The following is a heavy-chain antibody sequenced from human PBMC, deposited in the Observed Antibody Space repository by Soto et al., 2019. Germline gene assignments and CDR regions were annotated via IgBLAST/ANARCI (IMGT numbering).Heavy chain of an antibody. CDR1: GFTFSNDW. CDR3: SPGMSRGSPYWFDP. Sequence: GGSLRLSCAASGFTFSNDWMSWVRQAPGKGLEWVGRIKSKTDGGRTDYAAPEQGRFTISRDDSKNTLYLQMNSLKTEDTAVYYFSPGMSRGSPYWFDPWGQGTLVTVSS. D-gene: IGHD3-16*01. J-gene: IGHJ5*02. V-gene: IGHV3-15*01. CDR2: IKSKTDGGRT.